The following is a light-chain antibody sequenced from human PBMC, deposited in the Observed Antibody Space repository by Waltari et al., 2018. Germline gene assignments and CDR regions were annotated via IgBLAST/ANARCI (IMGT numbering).Light chain of an antibody. CDR2: DVS. CDR1: SSVVGYNY. Sequence: QSALTQPASVSGSPGQSITISCSGTSSVVGYNYVSLDQQFPGKAPKLVIYDVSHRPSGVSNRFSGSKSGNTASLTISGLQTEDEADYLCSSYITSSTLFGGGTNLTVL. J-gene: IGLJ2*01. V-gene: IGLV2-14*01. CDR3: SSYITSSTL.